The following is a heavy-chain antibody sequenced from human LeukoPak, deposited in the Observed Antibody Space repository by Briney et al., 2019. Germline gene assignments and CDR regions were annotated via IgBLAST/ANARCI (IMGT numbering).Heavy chain of an antibody. CDR1: GFIFNNYA. CDR3: ARGWSSVSYYFQY. Sequence: GGSLRLSCETSGFIFNNYAVSWVRQAPGKGLEWVSSISGGGTTYYAESVKGRCTISRDSSPKYLYLLMNSRRTEDAAVYFCARGWSSVSYYFQYWGQGTLVTVSS. CDR2: ISGGGTT. D-gene: IGHD2-2*01. J-gene: IGHJ4*02. V-gene: IGHV3-23*01.